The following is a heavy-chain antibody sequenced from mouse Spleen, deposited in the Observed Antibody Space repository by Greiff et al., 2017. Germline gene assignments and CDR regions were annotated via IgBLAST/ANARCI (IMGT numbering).Heavy chain of an antibody. CDR1: GFTFSSYA. V-gene: IGHV5-9*04. Sequence: EVKLMESGGGLVKLGGSLKLSCAASGFTFSSYAMSWVRQTPEKRLEWVATISSGGGNTYYPDSVKGRFTISRDNAKNTLYLQMSSLKSEDTAMYYCARQGIHYYGYGAMDYWGQGTSVTVSS. J-gene: IGHJ4*01. D-gene: IGHD1-2*01. CDR2: ISSGGGNT. CDR3: ARQGIHYYGYGAMDY.